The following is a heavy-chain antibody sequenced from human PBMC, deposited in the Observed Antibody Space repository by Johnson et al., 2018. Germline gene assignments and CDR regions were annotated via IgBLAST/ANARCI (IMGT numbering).Heavy chain of an antibody. J-gene: IGHJ3*02. CDR3: ARAYSSGWYPGAFDI. CDR2: ISWNSGSI. CDR1: GFTFDDYA. V-gene: IGHV3-9*01. Sequence: EVQLVQSGGGLVQPGRSLRLSCAASGFTFDDYAMHWVRQAPGKGLEWVSGISWNSGSIGYADSVKGRFTISRNNAKKSLYLQINSLRAEDTALYYCARAYSSGWYPGAFDIWGQGTMVTVSS. D-gene: IGHD6-19*01.